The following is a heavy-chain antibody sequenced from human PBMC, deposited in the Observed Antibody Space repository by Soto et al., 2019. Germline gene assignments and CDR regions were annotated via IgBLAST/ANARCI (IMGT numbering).Heavy chain of an antibody. CDR3: ATESGSTYGDFDY. V-gene: IGHV4-30-4*01. D-gene: IGHD5-18*01. J-gene: IGHJ4*02. CDR2: ISNSGST. Sequence: SETLSLTCTVSGGSVTSDEDYWSWIRQSPGKGLEWIGYISNSGSTGYNPSLKTRLSMSVDRSKNQFTLRLTSVTAADTAVYFCATESGSTYGDFDYWGQGTPVTSPQ. CDR1: GGSVTSDEDY.